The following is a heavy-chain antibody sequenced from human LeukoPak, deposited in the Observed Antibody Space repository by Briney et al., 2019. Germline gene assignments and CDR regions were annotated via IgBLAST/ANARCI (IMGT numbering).Heavy chain of an antibody. J-gene: IGHJ4*02. V-gene: IGHV3-74*03. CDR2: IKTDGSST. D-gene: IGHD3-10*01. CDR3: ARGEYGSGSYHIDY. CDR1: GFTFSNYW. Sequence: GGSLRLSCTASGFTFSNYWMHWVRQVPGKGLIWVSRIKTDGSSTTYADSVKGRFTISRDNAKNTLYLEMNSLRAEDTAVYYCARGEYGSGSYHIDYWGQGTLVTVSS.